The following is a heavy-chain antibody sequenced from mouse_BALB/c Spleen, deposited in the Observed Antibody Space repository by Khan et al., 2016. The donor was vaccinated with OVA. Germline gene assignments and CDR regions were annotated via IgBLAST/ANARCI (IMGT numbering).Heavy chain of an antibody. CDR1: GYTFTDYY. CDR3: ARRNYFGYTCAY. Sequence: QVQLQQPGAELARPGASVKLSCKASGYTFTDYYINWVKLRTGQGLEWIGEISPGSGDTYYNERFKGKATLTADKSSSTAYMQLSSLTSEASEVYVCARRNYFGYTCAYWGQGTLVTVSA. D-gene: IGHD1-2*01. J-gene: IGHJ3*01. CDR2: ISPGSGDT. V-gene: IGHV1-77*01.